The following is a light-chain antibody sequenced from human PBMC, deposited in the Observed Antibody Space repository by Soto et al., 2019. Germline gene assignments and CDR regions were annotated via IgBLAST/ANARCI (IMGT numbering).Light chain of an antibody. CDR1: QTISSW. CDR2: KAS. CDR3: PQYNSNSRA. J-gene: IGKJ1*01. Sequence: DIQMTQSPSTLSASVGDRVTITCRASQTISSWLAWYQQKPGKAPKLLIYKASSLESGVPSRFSGSGSGTEFTLTIGSLQPDDFATYSCPQYNSNSRAFGQGTKVELK. V-gene: IGKV1-5*03.